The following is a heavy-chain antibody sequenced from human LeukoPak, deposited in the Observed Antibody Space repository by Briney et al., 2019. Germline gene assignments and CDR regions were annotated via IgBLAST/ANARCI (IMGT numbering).Heavy chain of an antibody. D-gene: IGHD3-22*01. V-gene: IGHV4-59*01. CDR1: GGSFISYY. CDR3: ARVTGFGDYYDSSGYFLFDY. Sequence: SETLSLTCTVSGGSFISYYWNWIRQPPGKGLEWIGYIYYSGSTNYNPSLKSRVTISVNTSKNKFSLKLSSVTAADTAVYYCARVTGFGDYYDSSGYFLFDYWGQGTLVTVSS. CDR2: IYYSGST. J-gene: IGHJ4*02.